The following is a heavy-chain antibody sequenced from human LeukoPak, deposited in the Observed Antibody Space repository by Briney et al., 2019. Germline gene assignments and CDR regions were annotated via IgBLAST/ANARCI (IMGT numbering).Heavy chain of an antibody. CDR3: ARMAGGSLTFDY. Sequence: SGTLSLTCAVSGGSISSSNWWSWVRQPPGKGLEWIGEIYHSGSTNYNPSLKSRVTISVGKSKNQFSLKLSSVTAADTAVYYCARMAGGSLTFDYWGQGTLVTVSS. V-gene: IGHV4-4*02. CDR2: IYHSGST. CDR1: GGSISSSNW. D-gene: IGHD4-23*01. J-gene: IGHJ4*02.